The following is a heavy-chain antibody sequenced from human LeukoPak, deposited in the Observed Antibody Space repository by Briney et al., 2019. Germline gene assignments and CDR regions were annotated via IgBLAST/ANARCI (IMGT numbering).Heavy chain of an antibody. V-gene: IGHV3-21*01. Sequence: GGSLRLSCAASGFTFSTYSMNWVRQAPGKGLEWVSSHSGNSIYIYYADSVKGRFTISRDNTKNSQYLQMNSLRAEDTAVYYCARERDSYGSLDYWGQGTLVIVSS. J-gene: IGHJ4*02. D-gene: IGHD5-18*01. CDR1: GFTFSTYS. CDR3: ARERDSYGSLDY. CDR2: HSGNSIYI.